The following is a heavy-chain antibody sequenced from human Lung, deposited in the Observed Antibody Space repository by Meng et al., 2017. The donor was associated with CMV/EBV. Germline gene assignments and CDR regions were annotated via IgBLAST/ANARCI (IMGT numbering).Heavy chain of an antibody. Sequence: SETLSLXCTVSGGSISSSSYYWGWIRQPPGKGLGWIGSIYYSGSTYYNPSLKSRVTISVDTSKNQFSLKLSSVTAADTAVYYCAKENYDSSGDDAFDIWGQGXMVTVSS. J-gene: IGHJ3*02. V-gene: IGHV4-39*07. CDR3: AKENYDSSGDDAFDI. D-gene: IGHD3-22*01. CDR2: IYYSGST. CDR1: GGSISSSSYY.